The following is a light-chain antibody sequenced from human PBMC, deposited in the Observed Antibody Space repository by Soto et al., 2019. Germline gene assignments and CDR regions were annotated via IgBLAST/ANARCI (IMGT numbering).Light chain of an antibody. J-gene: IGLJ2*01. CDR1: SSDVGAYDY. CDR3: GSYAGSYTLV. V-gene: IGLV2-11*01. CDR2: DVT. Sequence: QSVLTQPRSVSESPGQSVTISCTGTSSDVGAYDYVSWYQQHPGKAPQLMIYDVTKRPAGVPHRFSGSRSGNTASLTISGLQAEDDADYYCGSYAGSYTLVFGGGTKVTVL.